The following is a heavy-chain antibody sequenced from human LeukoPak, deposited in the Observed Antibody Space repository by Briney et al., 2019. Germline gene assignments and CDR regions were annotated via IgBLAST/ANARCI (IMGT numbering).Heavy chain of an antibody. CDR3: ARGRLGILAY. D-gene: IGHD7-27*01. CDR1: GGSISSSSYY. Sequence: PSETLSLTCTVSGGSISSSSYYWGWIRQPPGKGLEWTGSIYYSGSTYYNPSLKSRVTISVDTSKNQFSLKLSSVTAADTAVYYCARGRLGILAYWGQGTLVTVSS. J-gene: IGHJ4*02. CDR2: IYYSGST. V-gene: IGHV4-39*07.